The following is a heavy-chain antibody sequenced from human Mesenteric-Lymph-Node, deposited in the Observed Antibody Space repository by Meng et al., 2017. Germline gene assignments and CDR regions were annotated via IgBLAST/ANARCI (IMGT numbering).Heavy chain of an antibody. CDR1: GYSISSGYY. CDR2: IYYSGST. CDR3: ARYRGYSSSWYFFGDAFDI. V-gene: IGHV4-61*05. J-gene: IGHJ3*02. Sequence: GSLRLSCTVSGYSISSGYYWGWIRQPPGKGLEWIGYIYYSGSTNYNPSLKSRVTMSVDTSKNQFSLKLSSVTAADTAVYYCARYRGYSSSWYFFGDAFDIWGQGAMVTVSS. D-gene: IGHD6-13*01.